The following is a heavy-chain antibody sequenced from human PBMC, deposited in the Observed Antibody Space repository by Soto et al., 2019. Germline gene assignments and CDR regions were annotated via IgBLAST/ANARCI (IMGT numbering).Heavy chain of an antibody. D-gene: IGHD6-13*01. CDR3: AREETTVAAAGGESNYFDY. J-gene: IGHJ4*02. CDR1: GFTFSSYG. CDR2: IWYDGSNK. Sequence: QVQLVESGGGVVQPGRSLRLSCAASGFTFSSYGMHWVRQAPGKWLEWVAVIWYDGSNKYYADSVKGRFTISRDNSKNTLYLQMNSLRAEDTAVYYCAREETTVAAAGGESNYFDYWGQGTLVTVSS. V-gene: IGHV3-33*01.